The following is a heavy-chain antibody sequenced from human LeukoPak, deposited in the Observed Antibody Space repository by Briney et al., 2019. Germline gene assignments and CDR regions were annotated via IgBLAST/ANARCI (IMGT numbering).Heavy chain of an antibody. D-gene: IGHD1-26*01. J-gene: IGHJ4*02. Sequence: AGGSLRLSCAASGFTFSSYGMSWVRQAPGKGLEWVSAISGSGGSTYYADSVKGRFTISRDNAKNSLYLQMNSLRAEDTAVYYCARDKLVGDSYFEYWGQGTLVTVSS. CDR1: GFTFSSYG. CDR2: ISGSGGST. CDR3: ARDKLVGDSYFEY. V-gene: IGHV3-23*01.